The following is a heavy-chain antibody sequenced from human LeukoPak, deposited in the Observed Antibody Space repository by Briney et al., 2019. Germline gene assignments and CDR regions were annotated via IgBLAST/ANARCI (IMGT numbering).Heavy chain of an antibody. CDR2: ISGYNGNT. V-gene: IGHV1-18*01. D-gene: IGHD2-15*01. CDR1: GYTFTSYG. Sequence: ASVKVSCKASGYTFTSYGISWVRQAPGQGLEWMGWISGYNGNTDYAQMLQGRVTMTTDTSTSTAYMELRSLTSDDTAVYYCARVGLSLYMDVWGKGTTVTVSS. J-gene: IGHJ6*03. CDR3: ARVGLSLYMDV.